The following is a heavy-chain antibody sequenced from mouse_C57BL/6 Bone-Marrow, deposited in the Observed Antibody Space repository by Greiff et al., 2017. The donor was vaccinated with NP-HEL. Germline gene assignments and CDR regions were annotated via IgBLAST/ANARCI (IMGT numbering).Heavy chain of an antibody. J-gene: IGHJ4*01. CDR3: AITTVVANAMDY. CDR2: IDPEDGET. D-gene: IGHD1-1*01. CDR1: GFNITDYY. Sequence: EVQVVESGAELVKPGASVKLSCTASGFNITDYYMHWVKQRTEQGLEWIGRIDPEDGETKYAPKFQGKATITADTSSNTAYLQLSSLTSEDTAVYYCAITTVVANAMDYWGQGTSVTVSS. V-gene: IGHV14-2*01.